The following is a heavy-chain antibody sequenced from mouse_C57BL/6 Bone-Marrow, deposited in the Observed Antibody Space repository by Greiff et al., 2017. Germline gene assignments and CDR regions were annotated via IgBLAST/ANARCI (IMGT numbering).Heavy chain of an antibody. CDR2: IDPENGDT. Sequence: VQLQQSGAELVRPGASVKLSCTASGFNIKDDYMHWVKQRPEQGLEWIGWIDPENGDTEYASKFQGKATITADTSSNTAYLQVSSLTSEDTAVDYGTTCTAQATGYAMDDWGQGTSVTVSS. J-gene: IGHJ4*01. V-gene: IGHV14-4*01. D-gene: IGHD3-2*02. CDR1: GFNIKDDY. CDR3: TTCTAQATGYAMDD.